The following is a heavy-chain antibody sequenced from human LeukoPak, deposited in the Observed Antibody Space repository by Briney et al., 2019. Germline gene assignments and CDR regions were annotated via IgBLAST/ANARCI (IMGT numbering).Heavy chain of an antibody. CDR1: GFTFSSYG. CDR3: ARGLANGVVVPAAIDYFDY. J-gene: IGHJ4*02. Sequence: PGGSLRLSCAASGFTFSSYGMHWVRQAPGKGLEWVAFIRYDGSNKYDADSVKGRFTISRDNSKNTLYLQMNSLRAEDTAVYYCARGLANGVVVPAAIDYFDYWGQGTLVTVSS. D-gene: IGHD2-2*02. V-gene: IGHV3-30*02. CDR2: IRYDGSNK.